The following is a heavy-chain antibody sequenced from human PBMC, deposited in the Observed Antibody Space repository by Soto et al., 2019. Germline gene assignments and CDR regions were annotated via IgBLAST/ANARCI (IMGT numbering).Heavy chain of an antibody. CDR2: IIPIFGTA. CDR3: ARVLGVYCGGDCYSL. V-gene: IGHV1-69*01. J-gene: IGHJ4*02. CDR1: GGTFSSYA. Sequence: SVKDSCKASGGTFSSYAISWGRQAPVQGLEWMGGIIPIFGTANYAQKFQGRVTITADESTSTAYMELSSLRSEDTAVYYCARVLGVYCGGDCYSLWGQGTLVTVSS. D-gene: IGHD2-21*02.